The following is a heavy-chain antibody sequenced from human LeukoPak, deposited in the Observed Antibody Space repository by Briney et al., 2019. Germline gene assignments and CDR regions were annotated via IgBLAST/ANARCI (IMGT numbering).Heavy chain of an antibody. CDR3: ARDSRDSAYCDGDCLDS. CDR2: MYSSGNT. CDR1: GDYIRSYY. J-gene: IGHJ4*02. Sequence: PSETLSLICTVSGDYIRSYYWSWIRQPAGKGLEWIGRMYSSGNTKYSPSLVSRVSMSVDTSKNQFSLNLTSVTAADTAVYYCARDSRDSAYCDGDCLDSWGQGTLVTVSS. D-gene: IGHD2-21*02. V-gene: IGHV4-4*07.